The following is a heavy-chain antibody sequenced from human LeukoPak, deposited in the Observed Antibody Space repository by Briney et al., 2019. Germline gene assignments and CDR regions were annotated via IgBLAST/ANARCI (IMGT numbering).Heavy chain of an antibody. V-gene: IGHV3-33*01. CDR2: IWYDGSNK. Sequence: PGGSLRLSCAASGFTFSNYGMHWVRQAPGKGLEWVAVIWYDGSNKYYADSVKGRFTISRDNSKNTLYLQMNSLRAEDTAVYYCARFGGFGAFDIWGQGTMVTVSS. CDR1: GFTFSNYG. J-gene: IGHJ3*02. D-gene: IGHD3-10*01. CDR3: ARFGGFGAFDI.